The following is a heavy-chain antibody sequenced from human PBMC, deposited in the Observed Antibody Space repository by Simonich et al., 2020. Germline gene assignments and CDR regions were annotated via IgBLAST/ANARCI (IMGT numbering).Heavy chain of an antibody. CDR2: IYTGDSDT. Sequence: EVQLVQSGAEVTQPGESLNISCKGSGYSFTSYWIGWVRQMPGNGLEWLVVIYTGDSDTRYHPSFQGQFTISADKAISTAYRQWSSLKASDTAMYYCVRPDSGYDYFDYWGQGTLVTVSS. D-gene: IGHD5-12*01. V-gene: IGHV5-51*03. CDR1: GYSFTSYW. J-gene: IGHJ4*02. CDR3: VRPDSGYDYFDY.